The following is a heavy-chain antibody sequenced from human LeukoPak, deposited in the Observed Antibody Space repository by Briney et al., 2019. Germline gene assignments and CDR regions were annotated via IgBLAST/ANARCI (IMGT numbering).Heavy chain of an antibody. V-gene: IGHV3-53*01. CDR2: IYSGGDR. J-gene: IGHJ4*02. CDR3: ARDIAAAGAPLDY. CDR1: DFRVTSYY. D-gene: IGHD6-13*01. Sequence: GGSLRLSCAPSDFRVTSYYMGWVRQAPGKGLDWVSLIYSGGDRYYADSVKGRFTISRDNAKNSLYLQMNSLRAEDTAVYYCARDIAAAGAPLDYWGQGTLVTVSS.